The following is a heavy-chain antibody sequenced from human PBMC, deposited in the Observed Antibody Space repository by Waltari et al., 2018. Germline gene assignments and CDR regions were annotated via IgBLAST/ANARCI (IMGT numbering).Heavy chain of an antibody. CDR3: AKSKQWLVPDWFDP. CDR1: GFTFSSYG. J-gene: IGHJ5*02. Sequence: QVQLVESGGGVVQPGRSLRLSCAASGFTFSSYGMHWVRQAPGKGLEWVAVISYDGSNKYYADSGKGRFTISRDNSKNTLYLQMNSLRAEDTAVYYCAKSKQWLVPDWFDPWGQGTLVTVSS. D-gene: IGHD6-19*01. V-gene: IGHV3-30*18. CDR2: ISYDGSNK.